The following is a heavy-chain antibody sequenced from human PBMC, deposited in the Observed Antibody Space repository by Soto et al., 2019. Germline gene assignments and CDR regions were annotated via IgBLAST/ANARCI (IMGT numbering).Heavy chain of an antibody. CDR3: ARNLAPATYVFDS. D-gene: IGHD1-26*01. V-gene: IGHV4-59*01. Sequence: QVQLQKSGPGLVKPSGTLSLSCTVSGGSIRSYQWNWIRQPPGKGLEWIGYMFYSGIPHYNPSLKSRVTISLDTSKNQFSLTLSSVTAADTAVYFCARNLAPATYVFDSWGQGTPVTVSS. CDR2: MFYSGIP. CDR1: GGSIRSYQ. J-gene: IGHJ4*02.